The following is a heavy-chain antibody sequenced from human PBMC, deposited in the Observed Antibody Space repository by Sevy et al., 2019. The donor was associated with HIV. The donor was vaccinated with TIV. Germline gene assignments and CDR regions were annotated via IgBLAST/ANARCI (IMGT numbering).Heavy chain of an antibody. CDR2: IKGDGSDK. D-gene: IGHD3-16*01. CDR3: AHETFGRFES. Sequence: GGSLRLSCAASGFTFSANWMNWVRQAPGKGVEWVANIKGDGSDKHYVDSVGGRFTISRDNAKNLLYLKMNSLRVEDTAVYYCAHETFGRFESWGQGTLVTVSS. J-gene: IGHJ4*02. V-gene: IGHV3-7*01. CDR1: GFTFSANW.